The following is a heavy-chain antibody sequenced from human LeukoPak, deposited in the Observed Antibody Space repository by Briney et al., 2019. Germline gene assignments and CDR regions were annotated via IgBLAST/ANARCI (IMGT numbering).Heavy chain of an antibody. V-gene: IGHV3-23*01. Sequence: GGSLRLSCAASGFTFSSYAMSWVRQAPGKGLEWVSAISGSCGSTYYADSVKGRFTISRDNSKNTLYLQMNSLRAEDTAVYYCAKDGVRVTFLSPRDYIWGSYRLGYFDYWGQGTLVTVSS. CDR3: AKDGVRVTFLSPRDYIWGSYRLGYFDY. D-gene: IGHD3-16*02. J-gene: IGHJ4*02. CDR1: GFTFSSYA. CDR2: ISGSCGST.